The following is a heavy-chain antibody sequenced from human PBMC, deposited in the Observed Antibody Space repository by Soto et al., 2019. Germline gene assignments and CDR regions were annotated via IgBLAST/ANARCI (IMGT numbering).Heavy chain of an antibody. CDR1: GFTFNSNY. Sequence: GGSLRLFCSASGFTFNSNYMHWVRRTPGEGQGLRRGLEWVSLIRGVAGSTHYPDSVKGRFTISKDTSNNVLYLEMNSLRADDTAVYFCVKGAWLDYWGQGNMVTSPQ. CDR2: IRGVAGST. CDR3: VKGAWLDY. J-gene: IGHJ4*02. V-gene: IGHV3-23*01.